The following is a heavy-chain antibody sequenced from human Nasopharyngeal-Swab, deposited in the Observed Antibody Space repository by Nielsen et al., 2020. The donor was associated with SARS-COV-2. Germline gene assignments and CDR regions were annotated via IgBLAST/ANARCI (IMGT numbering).Heavy chain of an antibody. CDR1: GGSISSYY. V-gene: IGHV4-59*01. D-gene: IGHD1-26*01. J-gene: IGHJ6*02. CDR2: IYYSGST. CDR3: ARGRWDYYYYGIDV. Sequence: SETLSLTCTVSGGSISSYYWSWIRQPPGKGLEWIGYIYYSGSTNYNPSLKSRVTISVDTSKNQFSLKLSSVTAADTAVYYCARGRWDYYYYGIDVWGQGTTVTVSS.